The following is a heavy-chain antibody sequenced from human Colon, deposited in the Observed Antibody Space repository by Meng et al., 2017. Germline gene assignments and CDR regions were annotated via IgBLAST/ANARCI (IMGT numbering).Heavy chain of an antibody. CDR2: IYYSGST. D-gene: IGHD6-19*01. CDR1: GGSISSGDYY. V-gene: IGHV4-30-4*01. J-gene: IGHJ4*02. CDR3: ARLIAGWPFYFDY. Sequence: QVQLKGSGPGRVQPSQTRSLTCTVSGGSISSGDYYWSWIRQPPGKGLEWIGYIYYSGSTYSNASLKSRVTISIDRSKNQFSLKLSSVTAADTAVYYCARLIAGWPFYFDYWGQGILVTVSS.